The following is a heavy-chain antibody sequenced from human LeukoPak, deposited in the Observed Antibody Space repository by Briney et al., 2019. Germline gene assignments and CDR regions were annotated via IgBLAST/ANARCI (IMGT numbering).Heavy chain of an antibody. CDR2: ISRDSST. Sequence: HTGGSLRLSCAASGFTLSNHAMSWVRQAPGKGLECVSYISRDSSTTYAASVKGRFTTSRDNSGNTLYLQMNNLKTEDTAVYYCRVCGGDCSLIDTWGQGTLVTVSS. J-gene: IGHJ5*02. V-gene: IGHV3-53*01. CDR3: RVCGGDCSLIDT. CDR1: GFTLSNHA. D-gene: IGHD2-21*02.